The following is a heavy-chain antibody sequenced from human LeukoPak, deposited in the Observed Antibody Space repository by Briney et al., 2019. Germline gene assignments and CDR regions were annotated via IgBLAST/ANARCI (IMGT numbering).Heavy chain of an antibody. CDR1: GYTFTGYY. CDR3: ARFYGGSYYYYYGMDV. D-gene: IGHD1-26*01. CDR2: INPNSGGT. J-gene: IGHJ6*02. V-gene: IGHV1-2*02. Sequence: GASVKVSCKASGYTFTGYYMHWVRQAPGQGLEWMGWINPNSGGTNYAQKFQGRVTMTRDTSISTAYMELSRLRSDDTAVYYCARFYGGSYYYYYGMDVWGQGTTVTVSS.